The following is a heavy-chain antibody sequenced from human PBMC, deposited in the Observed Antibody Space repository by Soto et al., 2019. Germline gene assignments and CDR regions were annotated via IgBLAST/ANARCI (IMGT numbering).Heavy chain of an antibody. V-gene: IGHV3-48*02. CDR1: GFTFSSYS. CDR2: ISSSSSTI. D-gene: IGHD3-3*01. J-gene: IGHJ3*02. CDR3: ARGITIFGVVTDPDFDI. Sequence: EVQLVESGGGLVQPGGSLRLSCAASGFTFSSYSMNWVRQAPGKGLEWVSYISSSSSTIYYADSVKGRFTISRDNAKNSLYLQMNSLRDEDTAVYYCARGITIFGVVTDPDFDIWGQGTMVTVSS.